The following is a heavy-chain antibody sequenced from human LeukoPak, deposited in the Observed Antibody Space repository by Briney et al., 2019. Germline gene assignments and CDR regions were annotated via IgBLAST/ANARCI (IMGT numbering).Heavy chain of an antibody. J-gene: IGHJ5*02. CDR3: ARTYCSGGSCYSVWFDP. Sequence: SETLSLTCTVSGGSISSYYWSWIQQPPGKGLEWIGYIYYSGSTNHNPSLKSRVTISVDTSKNQFSLKLSSVTAADTAVYYCARTYCSGGSCYSVWFDPWGQGTLVTVSS. CDR2: IYYSGST. CDR1: GGSISSYY. V-gene: IGHV4-59*01. D-gene: IGHD2-15*01.